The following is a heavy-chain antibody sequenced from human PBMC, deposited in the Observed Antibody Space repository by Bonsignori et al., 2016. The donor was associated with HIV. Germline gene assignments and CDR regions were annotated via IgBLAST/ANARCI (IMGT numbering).Heavy chain of an antibody. CDR1: GGSFSGYY. Sequence: SETLSLTCAVYGGSFSGYYWTWLRQPPGKGLEWIGDINHRGNTNYNPSLQSRVTMSVDPSKNQFSLKLTSVTAADTSSYYCARGRRDPTYYYFYYMDVWGKGTTVTVSS. CDR3: ARGRRDPTYYYFYYMDV. J-gene: IGHJ6*03. CDR2: INHRGNT. V-gene: IGHV4-34*01.